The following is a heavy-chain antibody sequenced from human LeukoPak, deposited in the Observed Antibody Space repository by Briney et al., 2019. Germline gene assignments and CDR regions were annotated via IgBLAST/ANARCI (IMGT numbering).Heavy chain of an antibody. V-gene: IGHV4-34*01. CDR1: GVSFDDYH. J-gene: IGHJ4*02. Sequence: SETLSLTCAVSGVSFDDYHWSWVRQTPGKGLEWLGEINHSGYTNDSPSLKSRVTLSIDTSRKQFSLNLRSVTVADAGIYYCTRMTTGHDYWGQGTLVTVSS. CDR2: INHSGYT. D-gene: IGHD4-17*01. CDR3: TRMTTGHDY.